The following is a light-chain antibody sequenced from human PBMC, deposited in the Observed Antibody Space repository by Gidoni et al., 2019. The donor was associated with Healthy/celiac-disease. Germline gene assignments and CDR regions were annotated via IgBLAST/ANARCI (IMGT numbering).Light chain of an antibody. CDR2: GNN. J-gene: IGLJ2*01. CDR1: SSNIGAGSD. Sequence: QSVLTQPPSVSEAPGQRVTISCPGTSSNIGAGSDVHWYQQLPGTAPKLLIYGNNNRPSGVPDRFSGSKSGTSASLAITGLQAEDEAGYYCQSYDSSLSTVIFGGGTKLTVL. V-gene: IGLV1-40*01. CDR3: QSYDSSLSTVI.